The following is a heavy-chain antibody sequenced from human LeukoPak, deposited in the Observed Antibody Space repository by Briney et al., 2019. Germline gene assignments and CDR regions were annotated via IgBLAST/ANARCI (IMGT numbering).Heavy chain of an antibody. D-gene: IGHD5-18*01. CDR3: ARDRGYSYGYSLAY. V-gene: IGHV3-20*04. J-gene: IGHJ4*02. CDR1: GLTFDDDG. Sequence: PGGSLRLSCAASGLTFDDDGMSWVRQAPGKGLEWVSGINWNGGRTGYGDSVKGRFTISRDNAKNSLYLQMNSLRAEDTALYYCARDRGYSYGYSLAYWGQGTLVTVSS. CDR2: INWNGGRT.